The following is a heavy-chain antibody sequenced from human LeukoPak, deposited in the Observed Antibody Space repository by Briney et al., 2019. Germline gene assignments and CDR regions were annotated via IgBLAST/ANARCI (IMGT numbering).Heavy chain of an antibody. Sequence: GGSLRLSCAASGFTVSSNDMRWFRQAPGKGLEWVSSISANAAGTYYADSVKGRFTISRDNSKNTVYLQMNSLRGEDTAVYYCAKDSGNSGWYVDNWGQGTLVTVSS. CDR1: GFTVSSND. CDR3: AKDSGNSGWYVDN. CDR2: ISANAAGT. J-gene: IGHJ4*02. V-gene: IGHV3-23*01. D-gene: IGHD6-19*01.